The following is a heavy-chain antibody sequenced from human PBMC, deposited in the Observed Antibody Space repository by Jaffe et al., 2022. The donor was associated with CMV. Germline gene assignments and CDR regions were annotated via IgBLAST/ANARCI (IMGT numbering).Heavy chain of an antibody. V-gene: IGHV3-23*01. D-gene: IGHD2-15*01. CDR3: AKDHCSGGSCYYSSNWFDP. CDR1: GFTFSSYA. Sequence: EVQLLESGGGLVQPGGSLRLSCAASGFTFSSYAMSWVRQAPGKGLEWVSAISGSGGSTYYADSVKGRFTISRDNSKNTLYLQMNSLRAEDTAVYYCAKDHCSGGSCYYSSNWFDPWGQGTLVTVSS. CDR2: ISGSGGST. J-gene: IGHJ5*02.